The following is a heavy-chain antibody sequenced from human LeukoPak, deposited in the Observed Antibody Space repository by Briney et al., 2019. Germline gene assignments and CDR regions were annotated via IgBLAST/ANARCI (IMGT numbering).Heavy chain of an antibody. CDR2: IYRDDDK. D-gene: IGHD3-22*01. V-gene: IGHV2-5*02. CDR3: AHRRSGYNFNDGDFDY. Sequence: ESGPTLVNPTQTLTLTCTFSGFSLSTSGVGVGWIRQPPGKALEWLALIYRDDDKRHNLFLKSRLTITKDTSKNQVVLTMTNMDPVDTATYYCAHRRSGYNFNDGDFDYWGQGTLVTVSS. CDR1: GFSLSTSGVG. J-gene: IGHJ4*02.